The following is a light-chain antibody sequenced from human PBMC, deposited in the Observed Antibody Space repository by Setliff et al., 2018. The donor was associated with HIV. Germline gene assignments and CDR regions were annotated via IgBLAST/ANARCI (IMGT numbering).Light chain of an antibody. CDR3: QQSYTTRIT. Sequence: IQMTQSPSSLSASVGNKVTITCRASQSISFYLNWYQQKPGKAPNLLIYTASSLQSGVPSRFSGSGSGTDFTLTISSLLPEDFATYFCQQSYTTRITFGPGTKV. V-gene: IGKV1-39*01. CDR2: TAS. CDR1: QSISFY. J-gene: IGKJ3*01.